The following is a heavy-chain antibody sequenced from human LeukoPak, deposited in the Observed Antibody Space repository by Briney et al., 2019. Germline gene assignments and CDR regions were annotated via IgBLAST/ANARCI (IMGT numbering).Heavy chain of an antibody. V-gene: IGHV3-30-3*01. Sequence: PGGALRLSCAASGCTFSSYAMHGVGQAPGEGVEGGAVISYDGRITYYADSVQRRFTISRDNSKNTLYLQMNSLRAEDTAVSYCARDLGSLGWFDPWGQGTLVTVSS. J-gene: IGHJ5*02. CDR1: GCTFSSYA. CDR3: ARDLGSLGWFDP. D-gene: IGHD3-10*01. CDR2: ISYDGRIT.